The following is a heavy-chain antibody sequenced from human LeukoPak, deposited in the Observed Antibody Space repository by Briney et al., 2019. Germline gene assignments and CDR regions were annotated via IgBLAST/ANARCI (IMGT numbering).Heavy chain of an antibody. D-gene: IGHD4-17*01. Sequence: PSETLSLTCTVFGGSISSSSYYWGWIRQPPGKGLEWVGSIYYSGSTYYNPSLKSRVTISVDTSKNQFSLKLSSVTAADTAVYYCARDGAAYYYYYMDVWGKGTTVTVSS. J-gene: IGHJ6*03. CDR3: ARDGAAYYYYYMDV. V-gene: IGHV4-39*07. CDR2: IYYSGST. CDR1: GGSISSSSYY.